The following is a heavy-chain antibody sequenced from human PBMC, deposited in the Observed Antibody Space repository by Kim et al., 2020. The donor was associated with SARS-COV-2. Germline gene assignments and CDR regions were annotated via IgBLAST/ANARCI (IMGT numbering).Heavy chain of an antibody. CDR2: IIPIFGTA. D-gene: IGHD1-7*01. CDR1: GGTFSSYA. Sequence: SVKVSCKASGGTFSSYAISWVRQAPGQGLEWMGGIIPIFGTANYAQKFQGRVTITADESTSTAYMELSSLRSEDTAVYYCARPGGITGTTGDDAFDIWGQGTMVTVSS. J-gene: IGHJ3*02. V-gene: IGHV1-69*13. CDR3: ARPGGITGTTGDDAFDI.